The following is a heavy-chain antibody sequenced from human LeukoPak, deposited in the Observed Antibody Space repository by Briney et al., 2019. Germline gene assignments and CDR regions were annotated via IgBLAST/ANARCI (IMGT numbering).Heavy chain of an antibody. Sequence: GASLRLSCAASGFSFSTYSMNCVRQAPGKGLEWVSYISSSSSTIYYADSVKGRFTISRDNSKSSLYLQMNSLRAEDTAVYYCARDLDYYDSSGQIDYWGQGTLVAVSS. J-gene: IGHJ4*02. CDR2: ISSSSSTI. CDR1: GFSFSTYS. V-gene: IGHV3-48*01. CDR3: ARDLDYYDSSGQIDY. D-gene: IGHD3-22*01.